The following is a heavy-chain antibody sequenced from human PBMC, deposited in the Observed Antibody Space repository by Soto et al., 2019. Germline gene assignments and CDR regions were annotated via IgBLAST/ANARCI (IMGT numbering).Heavy chain of an antibody. CDR2: ISGISGRT. J-gene: IGHJ6*02. V-gene: IGHV3-23*01. D-gene: IGHD5-18*01. Sequence: LRLSCVASGFTFSSYGMSWVRQSPGKGLEWVAGISGISGRTDYADSVKGRFTISRDNSNNIPYLQLNSLRAEDTAIYYCAKQRKYRAYYYPMDVWGQGATVTVSS. CDR1: GFTFSSYG. CDR3: AKQRKYRAYYYPMDV.